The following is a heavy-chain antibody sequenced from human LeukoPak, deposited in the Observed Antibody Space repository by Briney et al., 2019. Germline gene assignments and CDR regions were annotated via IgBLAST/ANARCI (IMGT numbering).Heavy chain of an antibody. J-gene: IGHJ4*02. D-gene: IGHD5-24*01. CDR1: GGTFSSYA. CDR3: ARGRDGYNLGD. Sequence: ASVKVSCRASGGTFSSYAISWVRQAPGQGLEWMGGIIPIFGTANYAQKFQGRVTITADESTSTAYMELSSLRSEDTAVYYCARGRDGYNLGDWGQGTLVTVSS. CDR2: IIPIFGTA. V-gene: IGHV1-69*13.